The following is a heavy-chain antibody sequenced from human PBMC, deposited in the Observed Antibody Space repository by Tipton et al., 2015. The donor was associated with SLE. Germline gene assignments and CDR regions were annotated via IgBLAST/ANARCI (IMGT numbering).Heavy chain of an antibody. V-gene: IGHV4-39*01. J-gene: IGHJ3*02. CDR1: GGSISSSSHY. Sequence: TLSLTCTVSGGSISSSSHYWGWIRQPPGKGVEWIGSIYYSGSTYYNPSLKSRVTISVDTSKNQFSLKLSAVTAADTAVYYCARGNSSGWYRGAFDIWGQGTRVTVSS. CDR2: IYYSGST. CDR3: ARGNSSGWYRGAFDI. D-gene: IGHD6-19*01.